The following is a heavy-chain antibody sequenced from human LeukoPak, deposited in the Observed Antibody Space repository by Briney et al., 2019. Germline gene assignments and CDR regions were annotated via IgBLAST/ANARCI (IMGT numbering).Heavy chain of an antibody. CDR3: ARSRRAAAPYYFDY. V-gene: IGHV1-8*01. CDR2: MNPNSGNT. J-gene: IGHJ4*02. D-gene: IGHD6-25*01. Sequence: ASVKVSCKASGYTFTSYDINWVRQATGQGLEWMGWMNPNSGNTGYAQKFQGRVTMTRNTSISTAYMELSRLRSDDTAVYYCARSRRAAAPYYFDYWGQGTLVTVSS. CDR1: GYTFTSYD.